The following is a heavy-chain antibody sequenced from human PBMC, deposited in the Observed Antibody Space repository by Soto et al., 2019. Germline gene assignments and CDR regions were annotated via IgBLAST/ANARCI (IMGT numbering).Heavy chain of an antibody. CDR1: GFTLSTSA. Sequence: GGSLRLSCAASGFTLSTSAMHWVRQAPGKGLEWVAVISYDGSNKYYADSVKGRFTISRDNSKNTVYLQMNSLRAEDTVVFYFWTVWGDYYDSGGYYPKDPWGQGTLVTVSS. CDR2: ISYDGSNK. D-gene: IGHD3-22*01. CDR3: WTVWGDYYDSGGYYPKDP. V-gene: IGHV3-30*03. J-gene: IGHJ5*02.